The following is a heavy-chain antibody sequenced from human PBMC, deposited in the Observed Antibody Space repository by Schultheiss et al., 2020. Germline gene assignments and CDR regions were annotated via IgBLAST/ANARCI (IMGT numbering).Heavy chain of an antibody. V-gene: IGHV3-48*01. Sequence: GESLKISCAASGFTFSSYSMNWVQAPGKGLEWVSYISSSSSTIYYADSVKGRFTISRDNAKNSLYLQMNSLRAEDTAVYYCAKKVGSSSFRGQDDYWGQGTLVNGYS. CDR1: GFTFSSYS. CDR3: AKKVGSSSFRGQDDY. D-gene: IGHD6-6*01. CDR2: ISSSSSTI. J-gene: IGHJ4*02.